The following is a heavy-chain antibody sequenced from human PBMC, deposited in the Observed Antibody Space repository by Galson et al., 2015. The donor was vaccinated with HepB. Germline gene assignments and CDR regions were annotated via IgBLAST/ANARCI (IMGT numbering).Heavy chain of an antibody. Sequence: SLRLSCAASGFTFSSYAMHWVRQAPGKGLEWVAVISYDGSNKYYADSVKGRFTISRDNSKNTLYLQMNSLRAVDTAVYYCARDWDYYYGMDVWGQGTTVTVSS. CDR2: ISYDGSNK. CDR1: GFTFSSYA. V-gene: IGHV3-30-3*01. D-gene: IGHD3-16*01. CDR3: ARDWDYYYGMDV. J-gene: IGHJ6*02.